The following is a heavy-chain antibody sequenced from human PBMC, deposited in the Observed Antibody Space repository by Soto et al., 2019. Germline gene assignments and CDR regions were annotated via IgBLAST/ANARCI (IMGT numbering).Heavy chain of an antibody. Sequence: SETLSLTCTVSGGSISSGGYYWSWIRQHPGKGLEWIGYIYYSGSTYYNPSLKSRVTISVDTSKNQFSLKLSSVTAADTAVYYCASDNSGSSSWYGALDYWGQGTLVTVSS. V-gene: IGHV4-31*03. J-gene: IGHJ4*02. CDR3: ASDNSGSSSWYGALDY. D-gene: IGHD6-13*01. CDR2: IYYSGST. CDR1: GGSISSGGYY.